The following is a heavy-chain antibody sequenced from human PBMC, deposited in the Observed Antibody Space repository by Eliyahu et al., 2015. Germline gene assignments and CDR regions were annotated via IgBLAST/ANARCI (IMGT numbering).Heavy chain of an antibody. CDR3: YYYDSSGTGI. J-gene: IGHJ3*02. CDR1: GFTFSSYS. Sequence: EVQLVESGGGLVKPGGSLXLSCAASGFTFSSYSMNWVRQAPGKGLEWVSSISSSSSYIYYADSVKGRFTISRDNAKNSLYLQMNSLRAEDTAVYYCYYYDSSGTGIWGQGTMVTVSS. CDR2: ISSSSSYI. D-gene: IGHD3-22*01. V-gene: IGHV3-21*01.